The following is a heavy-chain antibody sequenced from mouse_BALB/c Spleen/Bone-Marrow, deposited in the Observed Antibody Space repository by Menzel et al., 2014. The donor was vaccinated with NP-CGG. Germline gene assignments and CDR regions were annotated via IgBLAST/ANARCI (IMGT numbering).Heavy chain of an antibody. Sequence: EVHLVESGGDLVKPGGSLKLSCAASGFTFXSYGMSWVRQTPDKRLEWVATISSGGSYTYYPDSVKGRFTISRDNAKNTLYLQMSSLKSEDTAMYYCARPTTVVATGGSFDYWGQGTTLTVSS. J-gene: IGHJ2*01. V-gene: IGHV5-6*01. CDR3: ARPTTVVATGGSFDY. D-gene: IGHD1-1*01. CDR2: ISSGGSYT. CDR1: GFTFXSYG.